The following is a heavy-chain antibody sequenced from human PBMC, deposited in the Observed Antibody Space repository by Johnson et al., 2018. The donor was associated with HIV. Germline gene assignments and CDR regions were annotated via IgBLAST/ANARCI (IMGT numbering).Heavy chain of an antibody. CDR3: ARDPICTGGVCYAFDI. CDR1: GFIFSDYY. CDR2: FSSSGTTI. V-gene: IGHV3-11*04. D-gene: IGHD2-8*02. J-gene: IGHJ3*02. Sequence: VQLVESGGGLVKPGGSLRLSCAASGFIFSDYYMNWIRQAPGKGLEWVSYFSSSGTTIYYADSVKGRFTMSRDNAKNTLNLQMNSLRAEDTAVYYCARDPICTGGVCYAFDIWGQGTMVTVSS.